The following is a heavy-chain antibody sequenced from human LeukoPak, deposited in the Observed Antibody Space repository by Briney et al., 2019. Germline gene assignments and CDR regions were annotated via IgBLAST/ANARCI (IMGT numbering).Heavy chain of an antibody. CDR3: ARRRYTSGYLDY. CDR1: GGSISSGGYY. Sequence: SETLSLTCTVSGGSISSGGYYWSWIRQPPGKGLEWIGYIYHSGSTYYNPTLKSRVTISVDRSKNQFSLKLSSVTAADTAVYYCARRRYTSGYLDYWGQGTLVTVSS. CDR2: IYHSGST. J-gene: IGHJ4*02. V-gene: IGHV4-30-2*01. D-gene: IGHD5-12*01.